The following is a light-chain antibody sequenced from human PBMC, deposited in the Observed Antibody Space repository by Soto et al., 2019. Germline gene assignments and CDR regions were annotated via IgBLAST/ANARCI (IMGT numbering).Light chain of an antibody. CDR2: EGS. CDR1: SNDVGSYNL. V-gene: IGLV2-23*01. Sequence: QSALTQPASVSGSPGQSITISCTGTSNDVGSYNLVSWYQQHPGKAPKLMIYEGSKRPSGVSNRFPGSKSGNTASLTNSGLQGEDEAEYYCCSYAGSSTPWVFGGGTKLTVL. CDR3: CSYAGSSTPWV. J-gene: IGLJ2*01.